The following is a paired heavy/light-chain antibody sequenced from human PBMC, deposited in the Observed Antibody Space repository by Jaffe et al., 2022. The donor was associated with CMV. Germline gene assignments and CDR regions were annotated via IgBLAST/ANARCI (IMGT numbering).Light chain of an antibody. CDR1: QSVSSN. Sequence: EIVMTQSPATLSVSPGERATLSCRASQSVSSNLAWYQQKPGQAPRLLIYGASTRATGIPARFSGSGSGTEFTLTISSLQSEDFAVYYCQQYNNWPLYTFGQGTKLEIK. J-gene: IGKJ2*01. CDR2: GAS. V-gene: IGKV3-15*01. CDR3: QQYNNWPLYT.
Heavy chain of an antibody. J-gene: IGHJ6*02. Sequence: EVQLLESGGGLVQPGGSLRLSCAASGFTFSSYAMSWVRQAPGKGLEWVSAISGSGGSTYYADSVKGRFTISRDNSKNTLYLQMNSLRAEDTAVYYCAKEDYYGSGSYLDPDHYYYYGMDVWGQGTTVTVSS. CDR1: GFTFSSYA. CDR3: AKEDYYGSGSYLDPDHYYYYGMDV. D-gene: IGHD3-10*01. CDR2: ISGSGGST. V-gene: IGHV3-23*01.